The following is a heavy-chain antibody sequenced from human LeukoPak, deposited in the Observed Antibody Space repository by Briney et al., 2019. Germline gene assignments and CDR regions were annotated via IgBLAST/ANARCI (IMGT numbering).Heavy chain of an antibody. Sequence: PSETLSLTCTVSGGPISSSSYYWDWIRQPPGKGLEWIGEINHSGSTNYNPSLKSRVTISVDTSKNQFSLKLSSVTAADTAVYYCASCDQLLCDFLDYWGQGTLVTVSS. D-gene: IGHD2-2*01. CDR2: INHSGST. CDR3: ASCDQLLCDFLDY. CDR1: GGPISSSSYY. J-gene: IGHJ4*02. V-gene: IGHV4-39*07.